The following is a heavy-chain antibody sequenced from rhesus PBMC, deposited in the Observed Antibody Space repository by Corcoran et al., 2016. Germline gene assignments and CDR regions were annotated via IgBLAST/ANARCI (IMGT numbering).Heavy chain of an antibody. CDR2: IYMKREST. D-gene: IGHD6-25*01. CDR1: GGTISSGYYY. CDR3: ARDRDSGSRNRFDV. J-gene: IGHJ5-1*01. Sequence: QVRLPESGPGVVKPSETLSLTCAVAGGTISSGYYYWSWIRQPPGKGLEWIGGIYMKRESTNYNPTLKGQVTNSKDKSKNQFALKRSSVTATGTAGYYCARDRDSGSRNRFDVWGPGVLVTVSS. V-gene: IGHV4S12*01.